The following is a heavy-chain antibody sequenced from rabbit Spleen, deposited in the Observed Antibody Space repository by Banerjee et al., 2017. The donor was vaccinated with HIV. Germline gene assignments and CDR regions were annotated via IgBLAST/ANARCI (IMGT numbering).Heavy chain of an antibody. CDR2: IYAGSSGST. D-gene: IGHD2-1*01. J-gene: IGHJ4*01. CDR1: GFSFSNSYY. CDR3: ARGSATMTMVITGYYLSL. V-gene: IGHV1S45*01. Sequence: QEQLEESGGGLVQPEGSLTLTCTASGFSFSNSYYMCWVRQAPGKGLEWIACIYAGSSGSTWYASWAKGRFTISKTSSTTVTLQMTSLTAADTATYFCARGSATMTMVITGYYLSLWGPGTLVTVS.